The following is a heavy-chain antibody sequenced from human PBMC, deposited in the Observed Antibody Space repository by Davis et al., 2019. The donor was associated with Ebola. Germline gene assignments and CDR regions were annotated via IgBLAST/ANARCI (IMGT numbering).Heavy chain of an antibody. V-gene: IGHV3-21*01. J-gene: IGHJ4*02. CDR2: IGSGSSNI. CDR3: LGRSFDY. Sequence: GGSLRLSCAASGFTFSSYSMNWVRQVPGKGLEWVSSIGSGSSNIYYADSVKGRFTISRDDAKNSLYLQMNSLRADDTAIYYCLGRSFDYWGQGTLVTVSS. CDR1: GFTFSSYS.